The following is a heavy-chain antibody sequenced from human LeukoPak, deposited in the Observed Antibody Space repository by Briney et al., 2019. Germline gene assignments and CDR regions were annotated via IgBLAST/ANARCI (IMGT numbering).Heavy chain of an antibody. J-gene: IGHJ4*02. CDR3: ATGYSSFSRSRYYRDLDY. Sequence: GGSLRLSCAASGFTFSSYAMSWVRQAPGKGLEWVSAISGSGGSAYYADSVKGRFTISRDNSKNTLYLQMNSLRAEDTAVYYCATGYSSFSRSRYYRDLDYWGQGTLVTVSS. D-gene: IGHD6-13*01. CDR1: GFTFSSYA. CDR2: ISGSGGSA. V-gene: IGHV3-23*01.